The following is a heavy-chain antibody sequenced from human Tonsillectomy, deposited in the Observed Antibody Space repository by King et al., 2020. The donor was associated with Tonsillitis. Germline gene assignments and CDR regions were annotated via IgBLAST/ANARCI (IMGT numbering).Heavy chain of an antibody. J-gene: IGHJ6*02. Sequence: EVQLVESGGGLVQPGGSLRLSCAASGFTLSSYWMSWVRQAPGKGLEWVANIKQDGSERYYVDSVKGRFTISKDNARHSLYLEMDSLRADDTAVYYCARGDRGAAGHLYDYYGMDVWGQGTTVTVSS. CDR3: ARGDRGAAGHLYDYYGMDV. D-gene: IGHD6-13*01. CDR1: GFTLSSYW. V-gene: IGHV3-7*03. CDR2: IKQDGSER.